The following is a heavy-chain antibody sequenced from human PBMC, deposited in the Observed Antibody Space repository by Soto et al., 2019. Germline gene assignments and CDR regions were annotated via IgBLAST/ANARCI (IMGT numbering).Heavy chain of an antibody. D-gene: IGHD2-15*01. V-gene: IGHV3-15*01. Sequence: EVQLVESGGGLVKPGESLRLSCAASGFTFTNAWMSWVRQAPGKGLEWVGRINSKTDGGTTDYAAPVKGRFTISRDDSENTLYLQMNSLKTEDTAVYYCTTEHGYCSGGTCFYHFYGMDVWGQGTTVTVSS. CDR2: INSKTDGGTT. CDR1: GFTFTNAW. J-gene: IGHJ6*02. CDR3: TTEHGYCSGGTCFYHFYGMDV.